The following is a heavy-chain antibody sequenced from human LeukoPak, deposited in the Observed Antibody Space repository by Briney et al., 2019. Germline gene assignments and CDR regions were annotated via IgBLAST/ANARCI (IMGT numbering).Heavy chain of an antibody. D-gene: IGHD2-15*01. CDR2: ISVSGGST. CDR1: GFPFSTYA. J-gene: IGHJ6*03. Sequence: GGSLRLSCAASGFPFSTYAMTWVRQAPGKGLEWVSSISVSGGSTYYADPAKGRFTISRDNSKNTLYLQMNSLRAEDTAVYYCANRGVGYYCMDVWGKGTTVTVSS. CDR3: ANRGVGYYCMDV. V-gene: IGHV3-23*01.